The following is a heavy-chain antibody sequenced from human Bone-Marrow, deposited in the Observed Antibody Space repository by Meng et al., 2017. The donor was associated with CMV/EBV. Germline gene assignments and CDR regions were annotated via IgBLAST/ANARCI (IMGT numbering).Heavy chain of an antibody. V-gene: IGHV3-21*01. CDR1: GFTFTAYT. Sequence: CAASGFTFTAYTMTWVRQAPGKGLEWVSSISSSSAFIYYAHSVEGRFIISRDNARKSLYLQMNSLRADDTAVYYCAREAYGDYAVGYWGQGTLVTVSS. CDR3: AREAYGDYAVGY. CDR2: ISSSSAFI. D-gene: IGHD4-17*01. J-gene: IGHJ4*02.